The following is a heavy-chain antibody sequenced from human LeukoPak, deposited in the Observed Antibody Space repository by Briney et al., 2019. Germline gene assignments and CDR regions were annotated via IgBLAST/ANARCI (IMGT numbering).Heavy chain of an antibody. Sequence: SETLSLTCAVSGGSISSGGYSWSWIRQPPGKGLEWIGYIYYSGSTYYNPSLKSRVTISVDTSKNQFSLKLSSVTAADTAVYYCARTYGSGSYYFDYWGQGTLVTVSS. V-gene: IGHV4-30-4*07. J-gene: IGHJ4*02. D-gene: IGHD3-10*01. CDR1: GGSISSGGYS. CDR3: ARTYGSGSYYFDY. CDR2: IYYSGST.